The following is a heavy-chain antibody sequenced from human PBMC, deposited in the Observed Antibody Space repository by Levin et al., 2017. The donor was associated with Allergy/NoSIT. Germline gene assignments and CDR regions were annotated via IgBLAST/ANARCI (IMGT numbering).Heavy chain of an antibody. J-gene: IGHJ2*01. CDR2: INWNGGST. Sequence: GESLKISCAASGFTFDDYGMSWVRQAPGKGLEWVSGINWNGGSTGYADSVKGRFTISRDNAKNSLYLQMNSLRAEDTALYYCARVVMEDYGDYGKYFDLWGRGTLVTVSS. CDR3: ARVVMEDYGDYGKYFDL. D-gene: IGHD4-17*01. CDR1: GFTFDDYG. V-gene: IGHV3-20*04.